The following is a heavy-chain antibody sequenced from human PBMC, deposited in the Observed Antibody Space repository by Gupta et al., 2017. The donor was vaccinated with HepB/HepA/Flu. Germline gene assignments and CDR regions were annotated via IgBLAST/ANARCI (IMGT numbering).Heavy chain of an antibody. Sequence: QVQLVQSGAEVKKPGASVKVSCKASGYTFTGYYMHWVRQAPGQGLEWMGWINPNSGGTNYAQKFQGWVTMTRDTSISTAYMELSRLRSDDTAVYYCARGRGSGWREHVTLIDYWGQGTLVTVSS. V-gene: IGHV1-2*04. CDR3: ARGRGSGWREHVTLIDY. CDR1: GYTFTGYY. D-gene: IGHD6-19*01. CDR2: INPNSGGT. J-gene: IGHJ4*02.